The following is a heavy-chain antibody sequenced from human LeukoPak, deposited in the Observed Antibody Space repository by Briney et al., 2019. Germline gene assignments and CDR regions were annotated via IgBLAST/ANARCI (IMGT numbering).Heavy chain of an antibody. Sequence: NSSETLSLTCTVSGGSISSSSYYWGWIRQPPGKGLEWIGSIYYSGSTNYNPSLKSRVTMSVDTSKNQFSLKLSSVTAADTAVYYCARGTLAIAAAPLDWFDPWGQGTLVTVSS. J-gene: IGHJ5*02. CDR2: IYYSGST. V-gene: IGHV4-39*07. CDR1: GGSISSSSYY. D-gene: IGHD6-13*01. CDR3: ARGTLAIAAAPLDWFDP.